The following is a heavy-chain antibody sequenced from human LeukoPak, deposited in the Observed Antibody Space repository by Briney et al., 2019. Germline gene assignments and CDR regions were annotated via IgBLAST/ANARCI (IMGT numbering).Heavy chain of an antibody. V-gene: IGHV4-4*07. J-gene: IGHJ4*02. D-gene: IGHD3-3*02. CDR3: ARGVSFSTDY. CDR2: IYSSGST. Sequence: SETLSLTCTVSGGSINNYYWSWIRQPAGKGLEWIGLIYSSGSTSYNPSLKSRVTMSVDTSKKQFSLRLSSVTAADTAVYYCARGVSFSTDYWGQGTLVTVSS. CDR1: GGSINNYY.